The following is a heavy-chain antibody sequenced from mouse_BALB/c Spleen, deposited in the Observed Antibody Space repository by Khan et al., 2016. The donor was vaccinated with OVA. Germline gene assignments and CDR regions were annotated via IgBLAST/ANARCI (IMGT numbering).Heavy chain of an antibody. Sequence: QVQLQQSGAELVRPGVSVKISCKGSGYTFTDFTMHWVKQSHAKSLEWIGVINTYYGDVTYNQKFKGKATMTVDKSSSTAYMELARLTSEDSAIYYWTRGGGGSRFAYWGQGTLVTVSA. V-gene: IGHV1S137*01. J-gene: IGHJ3*01. CDR3: TRGGGGSRFAY. CDR2: INTYYGDV. CDR1: GYTFTDFT.